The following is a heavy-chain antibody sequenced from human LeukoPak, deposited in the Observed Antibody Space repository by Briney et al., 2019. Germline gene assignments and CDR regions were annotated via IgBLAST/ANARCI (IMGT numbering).Heavy chain of an antibody. CDR3: ARDSDGYIDYFDY. CDR1: GFTFSTYG. J-gene: IGHJ4*02. D-gene: IGHD5-24*01. CDR2: IWYDGSHK. V-gene: IGHV3-33*01. Sequence: GGSLRLSCAASGFTFSTYGMHWVRQAPGKGLEWVAVIWYDGSHKYYANSVKGRFTISRDNSKNTLYLQMNSLRAEDAAVYYCARDSDGYIDYFDYWGQGTLVTVSS.